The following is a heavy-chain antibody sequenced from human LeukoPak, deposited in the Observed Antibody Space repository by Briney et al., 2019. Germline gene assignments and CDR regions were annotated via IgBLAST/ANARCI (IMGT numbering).Heavy chain of an antibody. CDR3: ARTSGSYSGGAFDV. CDR2: TRNKANSYTT. J-gene: IGHJ3*01. V-gene: IGHV3-72*01. D-gene: IGHD1-26*01. CDR1: GFTFSDHY. Sequence: GGSLRLSCAASGFTFSDHYMDWVRQAPGKGLEWVGRTRNKANSYTTEYAASVRGRFTFSRDDSKNSLSLQMNSLKTEDTAMYYCARTSGSYSGGAFDVWGQGTMVTVSP.